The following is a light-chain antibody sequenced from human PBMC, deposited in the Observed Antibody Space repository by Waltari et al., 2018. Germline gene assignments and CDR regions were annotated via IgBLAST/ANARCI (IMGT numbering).Light chain of an antibody. CDR3: QQADSFPLT. Sequence: DIQMTQSPSSVSAFVGDRVPITFRASQGLNSWLAWYQQKPGKAPKLLIQGASSLRSGVPSRFSGSGSGTNFTLTISSLQPEDFATYYCQQADSFPLTFGGGTKVDVK. CDR1: QGLNSW. J-gene: IGKJ4*01. CDR2: GAS. V-gene: IGKV1-12*01.